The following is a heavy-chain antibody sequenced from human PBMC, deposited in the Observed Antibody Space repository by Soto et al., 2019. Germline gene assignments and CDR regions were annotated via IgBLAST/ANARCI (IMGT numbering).Heavy chain of an antibody. Sequence: SETLSLTCTVSGGSISSYYWSWIRQPPGKGLEWIGYVHDSWGSHYNPSLKSRVAISLDTSKSQFSLKLTSVTATDTAVYYCLRQGFGALHGLVDVRAQRTTVTGSS. D-gene: IGHD3-10*01. CDR1: GGSISSYY. V-gene: IGHV4-59*08. CDR3: LRQGFGALHGLVDV. J-gene: IGHJ6*02. CDR2: VHDSWGS.